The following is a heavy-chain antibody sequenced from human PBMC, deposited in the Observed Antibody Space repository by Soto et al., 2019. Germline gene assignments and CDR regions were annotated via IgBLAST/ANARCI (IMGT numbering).Heavy chain of an antibody. J-gene: IGHJ6*03. CDR2: ISSSGGST. Sequence: PGGSLRLSCAASGYTFSNFAMSWVRQAPGKGLECVSGISSSGGSTYYADSVKGRFTNARDNSKNTLYLHINSLRAEDTAVYYCAKGAATVTTVWYYYYMDVWGKGTTVTVSS. CDR1: GYTFSNFA. V-gene: IGHV3-23*01. CDR3: AKGAATVTTVWYYYYMDV. D-gene: IGHD4-17*01.